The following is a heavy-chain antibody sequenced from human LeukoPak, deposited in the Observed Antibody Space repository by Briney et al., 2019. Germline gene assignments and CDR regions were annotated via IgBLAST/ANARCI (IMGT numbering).Heavy chain of an antibody. CDR2: FDPEDGET. CDR1: GYTLTELS. V-gene: IGHV1-24*01. D-gene: IGHD3-22*01. Sequence: ASVKVSCKVSGYTLTELSMHWVRQAPGKGLEWMGGFDPEDGETIYAQKFQGRVTMTEDTSTDTAYMELSNLRSEDTAVYYCATAEIKRDYDSSGLNYFDYWGQGTLVTVSS. CDR3: ATAEIKRDYDSSGLNYFDY. J-gene: IGHJ4*02.